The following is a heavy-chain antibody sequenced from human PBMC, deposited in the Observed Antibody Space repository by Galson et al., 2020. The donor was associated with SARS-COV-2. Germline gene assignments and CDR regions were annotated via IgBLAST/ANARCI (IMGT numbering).Heavy chain of an antibody. CDR3: ARRNPANIAGWYIDS. CDR2: IYPGDSDT. D-gene: IGHD6-19*01. V-gene: IGHV5-51*01. J-gene: IGHJ4*02. Sequence: GESLKISCKGSGFTFTSHWIAWVRQMPGKGLEWMGIIYPGDSDTRYSPSFQGQVTMSVDRSINTAYVQWSSLKASDSAIYYCARRNPANIAGWYIDSWGQGTPVTVSS. CDR1: GFTFTSHW.